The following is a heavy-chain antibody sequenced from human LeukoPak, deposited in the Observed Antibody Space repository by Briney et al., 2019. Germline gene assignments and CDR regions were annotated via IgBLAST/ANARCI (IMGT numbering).Heavy chain of an antibody. CDR3: ARGRRMIGSSSARRYYYYGMDV. CDR1: GYTFTFYY. D-gene: IGHD2-15*01. J-gene: IGHJ6*04. V-gene: IGHV1-2*04. CDR2: INPNSGGT. Sequence: ASVKVACKASGYTFTFYYMHWVRQAPGQGLEWMGCINPNSGGTNYAQKFQGWVTMTRDTSISTAYMELSRLRSDDTAVYYCARGRRMIGSSSARRYYYYGMDVWGKGTTVTVSS.